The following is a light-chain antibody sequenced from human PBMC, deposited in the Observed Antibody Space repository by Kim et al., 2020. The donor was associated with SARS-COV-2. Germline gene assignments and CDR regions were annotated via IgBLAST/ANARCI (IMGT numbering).Light chain of an antibody. CDR1: SSDIGNANY. V-gene: IGLV2-14*03. CDR2: DVA. Sequence: GLSFTISCTGTSSDIGNANYFSWYQQHPGKAPQLIIYDVARRPSGVSYRFSGSKSGNTASLTLSGLQAEDEADYYCTSYTAFNTVIFGGGTKLTVL. CDR3: TSYTAFNTVI. J-gene: IGLJ2*01.